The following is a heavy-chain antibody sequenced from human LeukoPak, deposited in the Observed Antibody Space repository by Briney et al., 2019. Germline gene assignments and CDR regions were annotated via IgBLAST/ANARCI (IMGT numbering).Heavy chain of an antibody. CDR1: GYTFTSYG. Sequence: GASVKVSCKASGYTFTSYGISWVRQAPGQGLEWMGWINPNSGGTNYAQKFQGWVTMTRDTSISTAYMELSRLRSDDTAVYYCARGGPIAVAAPYGWFDPWGQGTLVTVSS. CDR3: ARGGPIAVAAPYGWFDP. V-gene: IGHV1-2*04. J-gene: IGHJ5*02. CDR2: INPNSGGT. D-gene: IGHD6-19*01.